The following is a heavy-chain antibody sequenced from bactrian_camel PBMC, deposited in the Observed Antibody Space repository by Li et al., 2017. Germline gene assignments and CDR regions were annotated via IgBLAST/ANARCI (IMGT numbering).Heavy chain of an antibody. D-gene: IGHD3*01. Sequence: QLVESGGGLVQPGGSQRLSCAASGFTFTDYGMSWVRQAPGKGLEWVAGITFGGTTATVTDAAKGRFTISRDNTQNILYLQLTSLKTEDTAMYYCTKDRSYGTRNWAQSTRGQGTQVTVS. CDR3: TKDRSYGTRNWAQST. CDR1: GFTFTDYG. J-gene: IGHJ4*01. V-gene: IGHV3S42*01. CDR2: ITFGGTTA.